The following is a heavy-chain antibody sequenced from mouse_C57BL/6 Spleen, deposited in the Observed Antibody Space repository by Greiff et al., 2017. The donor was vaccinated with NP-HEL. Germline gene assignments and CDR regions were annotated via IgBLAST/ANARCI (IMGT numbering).Heavy chain of an antibody. Sequence: VQLQQSGAELVRPGASVKLSCTASGFNIKDDYMHWVKQRPEQGLEWIGWIDPENGDTEYASKFQGKATITADTSSNTAYLQLSSLTSEDTAVYYCTRGITTVEYGAVDYWGQGTSVTVSS. CDR2: IDPENGDT. CDR3: TRGITTVEYGAVDY. J-gene: IGHJ4*01. D-gene: IGHD1-1*01. CDR1: GFNIKDDY. V-gene: IGHV14-4*01.